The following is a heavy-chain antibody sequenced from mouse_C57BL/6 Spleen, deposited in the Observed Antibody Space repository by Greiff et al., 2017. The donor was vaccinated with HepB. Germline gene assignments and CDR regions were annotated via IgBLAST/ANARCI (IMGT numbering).Heavy chain of an antibody. CDR3: ARKTTASFDY. Sequence: VQLQQSGAELVRPGPSVKMSCKASGYTFTNYWIGWAKQRPGHGLEWIGDIYPGGGYTNYNEKFKGKATLTADKSSSTAYMQFSSLTSEDSAIYYCARKTTASFDYWGQGTTLTVSS. D-gene: IGHD1-2*01. V-gene: IGHV1-63*01. J-gene: IGHJ2*01. CDR1: GYTFTNYW. CDR2: IYPGGGYT.